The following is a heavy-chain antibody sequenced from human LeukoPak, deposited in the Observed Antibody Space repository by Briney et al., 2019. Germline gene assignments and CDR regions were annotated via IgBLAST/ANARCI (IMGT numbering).Heavy chain of an antibody. J-gene: IGHJ4*02. Sequence: GGSLRLACAAYGLTLSSSGMDSGRQAPGRGLGWVAAISLDGSNKYYAASVKGRFTISRDNSKNTLYLQMNSLRAEDTAVYYCAKADSSGWNQPQTEIDYWGQGTLVIVSS. CDR2: ISLDGSNK. D-gene: IGHD6-19*01. CDR3: AKADSSGWNQPQTEIDY. V-gene: IGHV3-30*18. CDR1: GLTLSSSG.